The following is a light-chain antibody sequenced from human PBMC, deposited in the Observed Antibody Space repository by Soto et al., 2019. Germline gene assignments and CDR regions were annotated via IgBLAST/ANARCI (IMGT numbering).Light chain of an antibody. V-gene: IGLV2-23*02. CDR3: CSYAGGRTFVV. Sequence: QSALSQPASVSGSPGQSVTISCTGTSSDIGSYNLVSWYHHRPGQAPKLVIYEVTRRPSVDSNRFSGSKSGNTASLTIEGLQPDDEGDYYCCSYAGGRTFVVFGGGTKVTVL. CDR2: EVT. J-gene: IGLJ3*02. CDR1: SSDIGSYNL.